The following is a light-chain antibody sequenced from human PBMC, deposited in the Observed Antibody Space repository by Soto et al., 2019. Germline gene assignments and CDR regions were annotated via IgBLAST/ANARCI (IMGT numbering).Light chain of an antibody. V-gene: IGLV1-44*01. J-gene: IGLJ2*01. Sequence: QAVVTQPPSASGTPGQRVTISCSGSSSNIGSNTVNWYQQLPGTAPKLLIYTNSQRPSGVPDRFSGSKSGTSASLAISGLQSEDEADYYCAAWDDSLNDVVFGGGTKVTVL. CDR3: AAWDDSLNDVV. CDR1: SSNIGSNT. CDR2: TNS.